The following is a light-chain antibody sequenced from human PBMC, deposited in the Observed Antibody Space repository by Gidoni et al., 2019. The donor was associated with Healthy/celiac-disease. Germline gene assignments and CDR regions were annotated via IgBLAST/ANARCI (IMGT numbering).Light chain of an antibody. CDR1: SPDIGVYDY. CDR3: SSYTRSTTLI. J-gene: IGLJ2*01. V-gene: IGLV2-14*01. CDR2: DVI. Sequence: QSALTQPASVSGSPGQSITISCSGTSPDIGVYDYVSWYQQHPGKAPKLLIYDVINRPSGVSNRFSGSKSGYTASLTISGLQAEDEADYYCSSYTRSTTLIFGGGTKLTVL.